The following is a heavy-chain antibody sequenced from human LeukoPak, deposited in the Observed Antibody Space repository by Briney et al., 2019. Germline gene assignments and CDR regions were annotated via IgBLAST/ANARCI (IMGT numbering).Heavy chain of an antibody. CDR3: AKDGFFGSGSGVAAFDI. V-gene: IGHV3-23*01. CDR2: ISGSGGST. D-gene: IGHD3-10*01. J-gene: IGHJ3*02. CDR1: GFTFSSYA. Sequence: PGGSLRLSCAASGFTFSSYAMSWVRQAPGKGLEWVSAISGSGGSTYYADSVKGRFTNSRDNSKNTLYLQMNSLRAEDTAVYYCAKDGFFGSGSGVAAFDIWGQGTMVTVSS.